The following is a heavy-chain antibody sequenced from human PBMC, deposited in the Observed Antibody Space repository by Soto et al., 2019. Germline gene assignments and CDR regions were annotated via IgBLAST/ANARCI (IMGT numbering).Heavy chain of an antibody. D-gene: IGHD6-19*01. CDR1: GYTFTNSW. CDR3: ARSSGWLDY. J-gene: IGHJ4*02. V-gene: IGHV5-51*01. CDR2: IHPSNSDI. Sequence: GESLKISCKASGYTFTNSWIAWLRQIPGKGLEWTGIIHPSNSDIRYNPSFQGQVSMSADKSINTAYMQWSSLEASDTAMYYCARSSGWLDYWGQGTLVTVSS.